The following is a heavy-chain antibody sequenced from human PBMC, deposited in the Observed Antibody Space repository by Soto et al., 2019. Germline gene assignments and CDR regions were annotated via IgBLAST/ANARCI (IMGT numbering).Heavy chain of an antibody. CDR2: IYYSGST. CDR1: GGSISSGGYY. V-gene: IGHV4-31*03. CDR3: ARVESDIVVVPAALGAFDI. D-gene: IGHD2-2*01. Sequence: TLSLTCTVSGGSISSGGYYWSWIRQHPGKGLEWIGYIYYSGSTYYNPSLKSRVTISVDTSKNQFSLKLSSVTAADTAVYYCARVESDIVVVPAALGAFDIWGQGTMVTVSS. J-gene: IGHJ3*02.